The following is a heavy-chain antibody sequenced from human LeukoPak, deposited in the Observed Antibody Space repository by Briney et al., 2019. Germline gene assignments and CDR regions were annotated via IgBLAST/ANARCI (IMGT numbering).Heavy chain of an antibody. J-gene: IGHJ4*02. CDR1: GFTFSTSV. V-gene: IGHV3-23*01. CDR3: ARDRGGYSTDFDF. CDR2: LNRDGTRT. D-gene: IGHD6-13*01. Sequence: GGSLRLSCAASGFTFSTSVMSWVRQAPGKGLEWVSTLNRDGTRTYYSLSSSGRFIVSRDNSKNTLYLQMNGLRADDTAVYYCARDRGGYSTDFDFWGQGTLVTVTS.